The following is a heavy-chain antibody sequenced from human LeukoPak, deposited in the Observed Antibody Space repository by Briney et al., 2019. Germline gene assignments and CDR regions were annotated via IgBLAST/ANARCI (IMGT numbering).Heavy chain of an antibody. V-gene: IGHV3-21*01. CDR2: ISSSSRYI. CDR1: GFTFSSYS. Sequence: KSGGSLRLSCAASGFTFSSYSMNWVRQAPGKGLEWVSSISSSSRYIYYADSVKGRFTISRDNAKNSLYLQMNSLRAEDTAVYYCARDYDYYDSSGPPPGAFDIWGQGTMVTVSS. D-gene: IGHD3-22*01. CDR3: ARDYDYYDSSGPPPGAFDI. J-gene: IGHJ3*02.